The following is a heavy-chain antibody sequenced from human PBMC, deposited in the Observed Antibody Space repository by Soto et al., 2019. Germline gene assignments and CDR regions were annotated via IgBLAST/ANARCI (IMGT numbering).Heavy chain of an antibody. CDR3: ARDSGIVALYALDV. CDR2: INPDKGNT. J-gene: IGHJ6*02. Sequence: GASVKVSCKAFGYTFSNYPIHCVRQAPGQRLEWLGWINPDKGNTKYSQTFQGRVTITRDTSARTAYVELSSLISEDTAVYYCARDSGIVALYALDVWGQGTTVTVSS. D-gene: IGHD3-16*01. CDR1: GYTFSNYP. V-gene: IGHV1-3*01.